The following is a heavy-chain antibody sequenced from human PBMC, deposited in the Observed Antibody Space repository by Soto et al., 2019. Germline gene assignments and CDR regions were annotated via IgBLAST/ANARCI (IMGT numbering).Heavy chain of an antibody. Sequence: GSLRLSCAASGFTFRDYYMSWIRQAPGKGLEWVSYISSTGSYAKYADSVKGRFTISRDNAKNSLYLQMNSLRAEDTAVYYCARDSSITPRPLDYWGQGTLVTVSS. CDR3: ARDSSITPRPLDY. CDR2: ISSTGSYA. J-gene: IGHJ4*02. CDR1: GFTFRDYY. D-gene: IGHD6-6*01. V-gene: IGHV3-11*06.